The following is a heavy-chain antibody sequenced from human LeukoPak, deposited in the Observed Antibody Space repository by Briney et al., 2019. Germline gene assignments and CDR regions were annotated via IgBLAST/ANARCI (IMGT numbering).Heavy chain of an antibody. CDR1: GFTFRNHA. CDR3: ARRGGSNGWGAFDI. D-gene: IGHD6-19*01. Sequence: GGSLRLSCVASGFTFRNHAMNWVRQAPGKGLEWASTSGGSGNDAYYGDSVKGRFTISRDNSKNTLYLQMNSLSRADTALYYCARRGGSNGWGAFDIWGQGTMVTVSS. CDR2: SGGSGNDA. V-gene: IGHV3-23*01. J-gene: IGHJ3*02.